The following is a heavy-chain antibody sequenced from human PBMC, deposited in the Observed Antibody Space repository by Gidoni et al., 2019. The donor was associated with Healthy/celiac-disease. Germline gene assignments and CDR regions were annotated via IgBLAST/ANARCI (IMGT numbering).Heavy chain of an antibody. J-gene: IGHJ3*02. V-gene: IGHV1-69*01. CDR1: GGTFSSYA. Sequence: QVQLVQSGAEVKKPGSSVKVSCKASGGTFSSYAISWVRQAPGQGLEWMGGIIPIFGTANYAQKFQGRVTITADESTSTAYMELSSLRSEDTAVYYCARALPLYVWGSYRYKRAHKGGDAFDIWGQGTMVTVSS. CDR3: ARALPLYVWGSYRYKRAHKGGDAFDI. CDR2: IIPIFGTA. D-gene: IGHD3-16*02.